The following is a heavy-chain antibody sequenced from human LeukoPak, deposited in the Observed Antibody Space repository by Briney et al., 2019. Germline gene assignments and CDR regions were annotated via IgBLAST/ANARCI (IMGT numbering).Heavy chain of an antibody. Sequence: GASVKVSCKASGGTFSSYAISWVRQAPGQGLEWMGGIIPIFGTANYAQKFQGRVTITTDESTSTAYMELSSLRSEDTAVYYCASVVPAANVNYYFDYWGQGTLVTVSS. V-gene: IGHV1-69*05. J-gene: IGHJ4*02. CDR2: IIPIFGTA. CDR3: ASVVPAANVNYYFDY. CDR1: GGTFSSYA. D-gene: IGHD2-2*01.